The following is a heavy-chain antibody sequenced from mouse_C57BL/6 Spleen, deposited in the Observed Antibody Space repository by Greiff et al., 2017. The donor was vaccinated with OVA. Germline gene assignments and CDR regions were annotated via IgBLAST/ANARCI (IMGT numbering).Heavy chain of an antibody. Sequence: QVQLQQSGAALVKPGASVKISCKASGYAFSSYWMNWVKQRPGKGLEWIGQIYPGDGDTNYNGKFKGKATLTADKSYSTAYMQLRSLTAEDSAVYFCARTGNSYGCFDVWGTGTTVTVSA. CDR3: ARTGNSYGCFDV. CDR1: GYAFSSYW. V-gene: IGHV1-80*01. J-gene: IGHJ1*03. D-gene: IGHD1-1*01. CDR2: IYPGDGDT.